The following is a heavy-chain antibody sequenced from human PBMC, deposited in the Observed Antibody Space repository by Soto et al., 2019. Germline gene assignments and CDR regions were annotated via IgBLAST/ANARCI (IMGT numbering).Heavy chain of an antibody. CDR3: ARDPPYGDF. CDR2: IYPDGTS. Sequence: PGGSLRLSCAASGFTVSSNYMSWVRQAPGKGLEWVSVIYPDGTSYYRDSVKGRFAISRDNSKNTLYLHMTSLGAEDTAVYHCARDPPYGDFWGQGTLVTISS. V-gene: IGHV3-66*01. CDR1: GFTVSSNY. D-gene: IGHD4-17*01. J-gene: IGHJ4*02.